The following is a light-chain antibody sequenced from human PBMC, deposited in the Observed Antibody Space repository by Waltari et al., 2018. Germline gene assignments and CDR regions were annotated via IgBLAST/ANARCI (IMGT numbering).Light chain of an antibody. V-gene: IGKV1-9*01. CDR3: QQLNNYPVT. CDR2: FAS. J-gene: IGKJ5*01. CDR1: QGISTS. Sequence: DIQLTQSPSFLSASVGDTVTITCRASQGISTSFAWYQQKPGKAPKPLIYFASSLQGGVPPRFSGSGSGTEFTLTIRSLQPEDFATYYCQQLNNYPVTFGQGTRLDIK.